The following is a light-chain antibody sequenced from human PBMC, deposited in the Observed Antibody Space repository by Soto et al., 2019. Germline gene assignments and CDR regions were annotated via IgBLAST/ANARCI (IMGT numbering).Light chain of an antibody. V-gene: IGKV3-11*01. Sequence: EIVLTQSPATLSLSPGERATLSCRASQSXXXXXAWYQQKPGQAPRLLVYDASNRATGIPARFSGSGSGTDFTLTISSLEPEDFAVYYCQQRSNWRRTFGGGTKVEIK. CDR3: QQRSNWRRT. J-gene: IGKJ4*01. CDR2: DAS. CDR1: QSXXXX.